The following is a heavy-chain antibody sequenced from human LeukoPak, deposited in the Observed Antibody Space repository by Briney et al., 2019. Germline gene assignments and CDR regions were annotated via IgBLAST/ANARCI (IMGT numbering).Heavy chain of an antibody. CDR1: GGSISSYY. D-gene: IGHD2-21*02. CDR3: ARDQGGDSPERSFDL. CDR2: IYYSGST. J-gene: IGHJ2*01. Sequence: SETLSLTCTVSGGSISSYYWSWLRQPPGKGLELIGYIYYSGSTNYNPSLKSRVTISVDTSKNQFSLKLSSVTAADTAVYYCARDQGGDSPERSFDLWGRGTLVTVSS. V-gene: IGHV4-59*01.